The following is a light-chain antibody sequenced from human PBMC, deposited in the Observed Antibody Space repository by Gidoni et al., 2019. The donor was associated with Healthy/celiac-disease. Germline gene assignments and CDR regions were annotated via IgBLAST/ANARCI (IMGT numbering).Light chain of an antibody. CDR2: GAS. V-gene: IGKV3-15*01. CDR1: QSVSSN. CDR3: QQYNNWPRT. Sequence: IVMTQSPATLSVSHGERATLSCRASQSVSSNLAWYHHKPGQAPRLLIYGASTRATGIPARFSGSGSGTEFTLTISSPQSEDFAVYYCQQYNNWPRTFGQGTKLEIK. J-gene: IGKJ2*01.